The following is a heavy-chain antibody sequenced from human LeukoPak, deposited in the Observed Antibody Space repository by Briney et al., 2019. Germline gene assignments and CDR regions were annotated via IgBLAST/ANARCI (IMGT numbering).Heavy chain of an antibody. Sequence: PGGSLRLSCAVSGFTFSSYWMSWVRQAPGKGLEWVSYISSSSSTIYYADSVKGRFTISRDNAKNSLYLQMNSLRAEDTAVYYCARDRFRYYYGSGSYKDAFDIWGQGTMVTVSS. D-gene: IGHD3-10*01. CDR3: ARDRFRYYYGSGSYKDAFDI. V-gene: IGHV3-48*04. J-gene: IGHJ3*02. CDR1: GFTFSSYW. CDR2: ISSSSSTI.